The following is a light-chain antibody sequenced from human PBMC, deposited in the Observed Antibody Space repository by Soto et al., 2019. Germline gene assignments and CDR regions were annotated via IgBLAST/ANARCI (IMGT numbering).Light chain of an antibody. V-gene: IGLV2-23*01. J-gene: IGLJ1*01. CDR1: SSDVGSSNL. Sequence: QSALTQPASVSGSPGQSITISCAGTSSDVGSSNLVSWYLHHPGKVPKLIIFEGIKRPSDISSRFSGSKSGNTASLTISGLQAEDEADYYCCSYAGSNSDVFGSGTKVTVL. CDR2: EGI. CDR3: CSYAGSNSDV.